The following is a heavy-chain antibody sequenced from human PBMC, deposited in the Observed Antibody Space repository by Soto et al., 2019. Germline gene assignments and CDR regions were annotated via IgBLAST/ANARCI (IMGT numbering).Heavy chain of an antibody. CDR3: ARAPGRYSSRWYPLY. V-gene: IGHV3-74*01. J-gene: IGHJ4*02. CDR2: INSDESST. Sequence: EVQLVESGGSLVQPGGSLRLSCAASGFTFSSYWMHWVRQAPGKGLVWVSRINSDESSTSYADSVKGRFTISRDNAKDTLYLRVNSLRAEDTAVYYCARAPGRYSSRWYPLYGGQGTLVTVSS. D-gene: IGHD6-13*01. CDR1: GFTFSSYW.